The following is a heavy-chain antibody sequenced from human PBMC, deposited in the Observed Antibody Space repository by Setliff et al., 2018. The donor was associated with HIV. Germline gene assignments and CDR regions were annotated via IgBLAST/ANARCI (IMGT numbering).Heavy chain of an antibody. CDR1: GGSIGTYY. CDR3: AREGLWNCRGGTCNDGLDS. CDR2: IYASGT. D-gene: IGHD2-15*01. Sequence: KPSETLSLTCTVSGGSIGTYYWDWIRLPAGKGLEWIGRIYASGTNYNPSLKSRVTMSLDTSKRQFSLKLTAVTAADTAVYYCAREGLWNCRGGTCNDGLDSWGQGTKVTVSS. V-gene: IGHV4-4*07. J-gene: IGHJ3*02.